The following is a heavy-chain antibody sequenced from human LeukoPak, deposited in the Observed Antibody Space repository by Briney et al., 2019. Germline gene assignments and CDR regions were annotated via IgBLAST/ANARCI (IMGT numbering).Heavy chain of an antibody. CDR2: INPNSGGT. CDR1: GYTFTGYY. J-gene: IGHJ5*02. V-gene: IGHV1-2*02. Sequence: GAAVKVSCKASGYTFTGYYMHWVRPAPGQGLEWMGWINPNSGGTNYAQKFQGRVTMTRDTSISTDYMELSRLRSDDTAVYYCARDLAGLVVPAAIFDPWGQGTLVTVSS. D-gene: IGHD2-2*01. CDR3: ARDLAGLVVPAAIFDP.